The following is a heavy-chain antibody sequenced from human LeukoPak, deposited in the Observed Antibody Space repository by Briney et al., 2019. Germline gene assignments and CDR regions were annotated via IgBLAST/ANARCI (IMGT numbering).Heavy chain of an antibody. V-gene: IGHV1-8*01. Sequence: ASVKVSCKASGYTFTSYDINWVRQATGQGLEWMGWMNPNSGNTGYAQKFQGRVTMTRNTSISTAYMELSSLRSEDTAVYYCARSGSPYGYYYYYYMDVWGKGTTVTISS. CDR3: ARSGSPYGYYYYYYMDV. CDR2: MNPNSGNT. D-gene: IGHD3-10*01. CDR1: GYTFTSYD. J-gene: IGHJ6*03.